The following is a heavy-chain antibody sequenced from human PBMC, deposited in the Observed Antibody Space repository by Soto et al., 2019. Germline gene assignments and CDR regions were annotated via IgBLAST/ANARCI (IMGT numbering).Heavy chain of an antibody. CDR3: ARVMYYYDSSGYSPNDAFDI. Sequence: GGSLRLSCAASGFTVSSNYMSWVRQAPGKGLEWVSVIYSGGSTGYADSVKGRFTISRDNAKNSLYLQMNSLRAEDTALYYCARVMYYYDSSGYSPNDAFDIWGQGTMVTVSS. D-gene: IGHD3-22*01. CDR2: IYSGGST. CDR1: GFTVSSNY. J-gene: IGHJ3*02. V-gene: IGHV3-53*01.